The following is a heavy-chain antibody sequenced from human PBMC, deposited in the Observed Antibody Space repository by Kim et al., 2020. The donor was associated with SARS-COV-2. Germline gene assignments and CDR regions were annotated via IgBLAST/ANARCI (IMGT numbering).Heavy chain of an antibody. J-gene: IGHJ3*02. Sequence: GGSLRLSCTASGFTFGDYAMSWFRQAPGKGLEWVGFIRSKAYGGTTEYAASVKGRFTISRDDSKSIAYLQMNSLKTEDTAVYYCTRPRGYSYRDAFDIWGQGTMVTVSS. CDR3: TRPRGYSYRDAFDI. CDR2: IRSKAYGGTT. D-gene: IGHD5-18*01. V-gene: IGHV3-49*03. CDR1: GFTFGDYA.